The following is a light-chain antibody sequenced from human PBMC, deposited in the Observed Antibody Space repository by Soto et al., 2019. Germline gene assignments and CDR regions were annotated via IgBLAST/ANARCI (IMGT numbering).Light chain of an antibody. V-gene: IGKV3-11*01. J-gene: IGKJ3*01. CDR1: QNVSSY. Sequence: EILLTQSPATLSLSPGERATLSCRASQNVSSYLAWYQQKPGQAPRLLIYDASNRATGIPARFSGSVSGTDFTLTISSLEPDDFAVYYCQQRSNWPLTCGPGTKVDIK. CDR2: DAS. CDR3: QQRSNWPLT.